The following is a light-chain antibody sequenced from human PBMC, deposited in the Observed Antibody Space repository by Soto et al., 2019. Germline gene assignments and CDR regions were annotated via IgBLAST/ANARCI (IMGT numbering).Light chain of an antibody. J-gene: IGKJ1*01. CDR3: QQYGSSRT. CDR1: QSVSSGY. CDR2: AAS. Sequence: EIVLTQSPGTLSLSPGERATLSCRASQSVSSGYLAWYQQKPGQAPRLLIYAASRRATGIPDRFSGSGSGTDFTLTISRLEPEDFAVYYCQQYGSSRTFGQGTKVDIK. V-gene: IGKV3-20*01.